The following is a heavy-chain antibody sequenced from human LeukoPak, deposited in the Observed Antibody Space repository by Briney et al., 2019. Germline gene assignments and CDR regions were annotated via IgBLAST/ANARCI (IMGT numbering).Heavy chain of an antibody. CDR1: GFTFEDYA. CDR2: ISWDGGSS. D-gene: IGHD6-19*01. Sequence: PGGSLRLSCAASGFTFEDYAMHWLRQAPGKGLEGVSHISWDGGSSHHTVSVKGRFTISRDNSKSSLYLQMNSLRDQDTALYYCAKDSKAVTGTGNIDYWGQGTLVTVSS. J-gene: IGHJ4*02. V-gene: IGHV3-43D*03. CDR3: AKDSKAVTGTGNIDY.